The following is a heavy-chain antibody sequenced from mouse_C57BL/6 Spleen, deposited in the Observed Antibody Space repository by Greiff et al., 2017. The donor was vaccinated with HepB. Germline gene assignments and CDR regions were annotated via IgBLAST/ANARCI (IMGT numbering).Heavy chain of an antibody. CDR3: TRDGEGKDYFDY. D-gene: IGHD2-3*01. V-gene: IGHV5-9-1*02. J-gene: IGHJ2*01. CDR1: GFTFSSYA. Sequence: EVQGVESGEGLVKPGGSLKLSCAASGFTFSSYAMSWVRQTPEKRLEWVAYISSGGDYIYYADTVKGRFTISRDNARNTLYLQMSSLKSEDTAMYYCTRDGEGKDYFDYWGQGTTLTVSS. CDR2: ISSGGDYI.